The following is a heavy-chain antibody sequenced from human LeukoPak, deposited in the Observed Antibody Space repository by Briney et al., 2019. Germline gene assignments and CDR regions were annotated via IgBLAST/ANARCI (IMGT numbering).Heavy chain of an antibody. J-gene: IGHJ3*02. V-gene: IGHV3-66*01. D-gene: IGHD3-10*01. CDR2: IYSGGST. Sequence: GGSLRLSCTASGFTFGDYAMSWFRQAPGKGLEWVSVIYSGGSTYYADSVKGRFTISRDNSKNTLYLQMNSLRAEDTAVYYCAREKGVMVRGVINAFDIWGQGTMVTVSS. CDR3: AREKGVMVRGVINAFDI. CDR1: GFTFGDYA.